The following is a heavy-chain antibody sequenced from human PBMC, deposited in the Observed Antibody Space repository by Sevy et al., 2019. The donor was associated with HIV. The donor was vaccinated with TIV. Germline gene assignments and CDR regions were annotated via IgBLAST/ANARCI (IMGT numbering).Heavy chain of an antibody. V-gene: IGHV3-7*03. D-gene: IGHD2-21*02. CDR3: ARDHPSTAPFDY. Sequence: GGSPRLSCAASGFTFSNFWMSWVRQAPGKGLEFVANIKQDGSENFYADSVKGRFTISRDNAKNSLFLRMNNLRVEETAVYYCARDHPSTAPFDYWGQGTLVTVSS. J-gene: IGHJ4*02. CDR1: GFTFSNFW. CDR2: IKQDGSEN.